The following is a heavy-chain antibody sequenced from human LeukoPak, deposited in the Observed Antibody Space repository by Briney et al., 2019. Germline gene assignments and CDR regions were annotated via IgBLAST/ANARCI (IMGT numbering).Heavy chain of an antibody. J-gene: IGHJ4*02. CDR3: ARGSLLEWSYFDY. Sequence: GSLRLSCAASGFTFSSYAMSWVRQPPGKGLEWIGYIYYSGSTNYNPSLKSRVTISVDTSKNQFSLKLSSVTAADTAVYYCARGSLLEWSYFDYWGQGTLVTVSS. CDR2: IYYSGST. CDR1: GFTFSSYA. V-gene: IGHV4-59*01. D-gene: IGHD3-3*01.